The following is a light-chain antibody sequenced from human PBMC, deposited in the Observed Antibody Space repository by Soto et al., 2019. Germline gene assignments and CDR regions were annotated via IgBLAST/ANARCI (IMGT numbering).Light chain of an antibody. J-gene: IGKJ1*01. Sequence: EVVMTQSPGTLSVSPGERVTLSCRASQSVNNKLVWYQQRPGQAPRLLIYDAFTRTTGIPARFSGSGSGTDFTLTISSLQSEDFAIYYCQQYYNWPWTFGQGTKVEIK. V-gene: IGKV3-15*01. CDR3: QQYYNWPWT. CDR1: QSVNNK. CDR2: DAF.